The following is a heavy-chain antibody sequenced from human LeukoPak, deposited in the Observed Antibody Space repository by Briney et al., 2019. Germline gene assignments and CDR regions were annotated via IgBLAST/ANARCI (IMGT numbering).Heavy chain of an antibody. CDR1: GFTFSSYA. V-gene: IGHV3-30*03. CDR2: ISYDGSNK. Sequence: PGGSLRLSCAASGFTFSSYAMHWVRQAAGKGLEWVGLISYDGSNKYHADSVKGRCTISRDNSKNTLYLQMNSLRGEDTAVYYCARGAWWWVRGAASFEYWGQGTLVTVSS. J-gene: IGHJ4*02. D-gene: IGHD3-10*01. CDR3: ARGAWWWVRGAASFEY.